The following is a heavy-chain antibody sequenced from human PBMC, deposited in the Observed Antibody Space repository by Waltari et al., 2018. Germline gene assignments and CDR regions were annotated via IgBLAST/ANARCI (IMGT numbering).Heavy chain of an antibody. V-gene: IGHV3-30*02. J-gene: IGHJ4*02. CDR2: IRYDGSNK. D-gene: IGHD4-17*01. CDR1: GFTFSSYG. Sequence: QVQLVESGGGVVQPGGSLRLSCAASGFTFSSYGMHWVRQAPGKGLEWVEFIRYDGSNKYYSDSVKGRFTISRDNSKNTLYLQMNSLRAEDTAVYYCAKTTDYWGQGTLVTVSS. CDR3: AKTTDY.